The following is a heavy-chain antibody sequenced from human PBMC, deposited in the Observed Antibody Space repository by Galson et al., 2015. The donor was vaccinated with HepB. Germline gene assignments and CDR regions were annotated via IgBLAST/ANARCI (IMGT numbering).Heavy chain of an antibody. CDR1: GYIFTTYS. J-gene: IGHJ5*02. CDR3: ARRGRNSGNRLDP. CDR2: ISSYNGDT. Sequence: SVKVSCKASGYIFTTYSIPWVRQAPGQGLEWMGWISSYNGDTNYAQNLQGRVTMTTDTSTTTAYMELRSLRSDDTAVYYCARRGRNSGNRLDPWGEGTRVTVSP. V-gene: IGHV1-18*04. D-gene: IGHD2/OR15-2a*01.